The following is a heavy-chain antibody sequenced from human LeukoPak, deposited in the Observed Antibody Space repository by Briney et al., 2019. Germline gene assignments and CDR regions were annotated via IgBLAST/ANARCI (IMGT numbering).Heavy chain of an antibody. Sequence: ASVKVSCKASRYTFTSYDINRVRQATGQGLEWMGWINLYSGNTGYAQNFQGRLTVTRDTSINTAFMERNTLRSEDPAIYYCARVTGSIDYWGQGTLVTVSS. D-gene: IGHD1-26*01. V-gene: IGHV1-8*01. J-gene: IGHJ4*02. CDR2: INLYSGNT. CDR3: ARVTGSIDY. CDR1: RYTFTSYD.